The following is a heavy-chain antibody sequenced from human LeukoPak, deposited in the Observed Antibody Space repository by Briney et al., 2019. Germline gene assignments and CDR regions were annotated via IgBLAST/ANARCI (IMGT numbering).Heavy chain of an antibody. CDR2: ISYRGST. V-gene: IGHV4-59*01. CDR1: GGSIRSDY. J-gene: IGHJ4*02. CDR3: ARVVYYDSSGYYFDN. D-gene: IGHD3-22*01. Sequence: SETLSLTCTVSGGSIRSDYWYWIRQPPGKGLEWIGYISYRGSTNYNPSLKSRVTISVDTSKNQFSLKLSSVTAADTAVYYCARVVYYDSSGYYFDNWGQGTLVTVS.